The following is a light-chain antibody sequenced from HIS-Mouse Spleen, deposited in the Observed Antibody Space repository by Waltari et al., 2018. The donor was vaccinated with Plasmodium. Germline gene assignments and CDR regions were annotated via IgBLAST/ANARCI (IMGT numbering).Light chain of an antibody. CDR3: CSYAGSRV. CDR1: SRDVGSSNL. J-gene: IGLJ2*01. CDR2: EGS. V-gene: IGLV2-23*01. Sequence: QSALTQPASVSGSPGQSITIPCTGTSRDVGSSNLVSWYQQHPGKAPKLMIYEGSKRPSGVSNRFSGSKSGNTASLTISGLQAEDEADYYCCSYAGSRVFGGGTKLTVL.